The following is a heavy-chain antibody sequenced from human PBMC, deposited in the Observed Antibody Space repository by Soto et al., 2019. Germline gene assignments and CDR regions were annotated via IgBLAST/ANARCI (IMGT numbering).Heavy chain of an antibody. CDR1: GYTFPRYD. J-gene: IGHJ6*03. CDR2: MNPNSGNT. Sequence: ASVKVSCKASGYTFPRYDINWVRQATGQGLEWLGWMNPNSGNTGYAQKFQGRVTMTRNTSISTAYMELSSLRSEDTAVYYCARNYIVVVPAAVYYYYYMDVWGKGTTVTVSS. V-gene: IGHV1-8*01. D-gene: IGHD2-2*01. CDR3: ARNYIVVVPAAVYYYYYMDV.